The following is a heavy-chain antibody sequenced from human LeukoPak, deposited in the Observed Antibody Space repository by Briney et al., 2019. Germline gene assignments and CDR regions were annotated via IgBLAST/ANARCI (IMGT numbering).Heavy chain of an antibody. J-gene: IGHJ3*02. V-gene: IGHV3-15*01. Sequence: PVGSLRLSCAASGFTFSNAWMSWVRHTPGEGGEWVCRIKSKTDGGTTDYAAPVKGRFTISRDDSKNTLYLQMNSLKTEDTAVYYCTTDLRFWSGLWGDAFDIWGQGTMVTVSS. CDR1: GFTFSNAW. D-gene: IGHD3-3*01. CDR3: TTDLRFWSGLWGDAFDI. CDR2: IKSKTDGGTT.